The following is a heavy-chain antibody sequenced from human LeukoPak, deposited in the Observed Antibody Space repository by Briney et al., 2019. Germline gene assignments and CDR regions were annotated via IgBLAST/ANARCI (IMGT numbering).Heavy chain of an antibody. Sequence: PGGSLRLSCAASGFTFSDYYMSWICQAPGKGLEWVSYISSSGSTKYYADSVKGRFTISRDNAKNSYLQMNSLRAEDTAVYYCARDGHAYGRGSPHYWGQGTLVTVSS. D-gene: IGHD3-10*01. CDR3: ARDGHAYGRGSPHY. CDR2: ISSSGSTK. V-gene: IGHV3-11*01. J-gene: IGHJ4*02. CDR1: GFTFSDYY.